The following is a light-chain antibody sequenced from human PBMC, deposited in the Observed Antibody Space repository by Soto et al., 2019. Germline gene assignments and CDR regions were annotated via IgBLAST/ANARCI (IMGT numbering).Light chain of an antibody. Sequence: QSALTQPASVSGSPGQSITISCTGTSSDVGDKDYVSWYQKYPGEAPKLIISDVYDRPSGVSNRYSGSKSGNTASLTISGLQAEDEADYYCGSFTTTTTHVVFGGGTKLTVL. J-gene: IGLJ2*01. CDR1: SSDVGDKDY. CDR3: GSFTTTTTHVV. CDR2: DVY. V-gene: IGLV2-14*01.